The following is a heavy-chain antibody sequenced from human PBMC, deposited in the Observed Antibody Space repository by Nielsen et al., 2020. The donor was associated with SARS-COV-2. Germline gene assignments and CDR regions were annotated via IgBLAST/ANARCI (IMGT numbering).Heavy chain of an antibody. CDR3: ARDRTYGDYEVGDY. J-gene: IGHJ4*02. CDR1: GFSFSSYS. CDR2: IRSSSNYI. D-gene: IGHD4-17*01. Sequence: GESLKISCAASGFSFSSYSMNWVRQAPGKGLEWFSSIRSSSNYIYYADSVKGRFTISRDNAKNSLYLQMNSLRAEDTAVYYCARDRTYGDYEVGDYWGQGTLVTVSS. V-gene: IGHV3-21*01.